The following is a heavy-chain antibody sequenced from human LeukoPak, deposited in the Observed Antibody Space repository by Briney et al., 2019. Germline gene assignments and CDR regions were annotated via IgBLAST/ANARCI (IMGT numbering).Heavy chain of an antibody. CDR3: ARVVAKVGTDY. Sequence: ASVKVSCRSSEYTFTSYAIKWVRQATGQGLEWMGWMNPNSGNTGYAQNFQGRVTNTRNTSISTAHMELSSLRSEDTAVYYCARVVAKVGTDYWGQGSLVTVSS. D-gene: IGHD5-12*01. CDR2: MNPNSGNT. J-gene: IGHJ4*02. CDR1: EYTFTSYA. V-gene: IGHV1-8*01.